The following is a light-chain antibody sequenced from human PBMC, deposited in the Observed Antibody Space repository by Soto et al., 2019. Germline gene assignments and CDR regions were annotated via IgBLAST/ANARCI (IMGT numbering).Light chain of an antibody. Sequence: DIQMTQSPSSLSASVGDRVTITCQASQDIINYLNWYQQKPGKAPKLLIYDASNLETGVPSRFSGSGSGTDFTFTISSLQPEDIATYYCQQYDNLRGLTFGGGTKVEIK. CDR2: DAS. V-gene: IGKV1-33*01. CDR1: QDIINY. CDR3: QQYDNLRGLT. J-gene: IGKJ4*01.